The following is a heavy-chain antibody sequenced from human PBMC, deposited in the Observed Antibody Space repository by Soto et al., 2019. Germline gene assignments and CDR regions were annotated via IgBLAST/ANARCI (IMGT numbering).Heavy chain of an antibody. J-gene: IGHJ4*02. CDR1: GFTFSNYY. Sequence: EVQLVESGGGLVQPGGSLRLSCAASGFTFSNYYKSWVRQAQGKGLEWVANVNEDGSEKYYVDSVKGRFTVSRDNAKNSPYLQMNSLRAEDTAVYYCAKCGGAGSDYWGQGTLVTVSS. V-gene: IGHV3-7*01. D-gene: IGHD3-16*01. CDR3: AKCGGAGSDY. CDR2: VNEDGSEK.